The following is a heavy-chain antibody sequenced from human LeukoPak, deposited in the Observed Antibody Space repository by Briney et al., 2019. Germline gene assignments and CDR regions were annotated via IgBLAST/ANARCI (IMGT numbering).Heavy chain of an antibody. Sequence: GGSLRLSCAASGVTLSSYAMSWVRQAPGKGLEWVSAISDTGNTYNAASVKGRFTISRDSSKNTLFLQMNRLRPEDAAVYYCAKAPVTTCRGAFCYPFDYWGLGTLVTVSS. J-gene: IGHJ4*02. CDR3: AKAPVTTCRGAFCYPFDY. CDR1: GVTLSSYA. V-gene: IGHV3-23*01. D-gene: IGHD2-15*01. CDR2: ISDTGNT.